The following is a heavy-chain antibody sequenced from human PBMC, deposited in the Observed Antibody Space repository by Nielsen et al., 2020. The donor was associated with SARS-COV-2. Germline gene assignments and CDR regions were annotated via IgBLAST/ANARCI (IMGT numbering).Heavy chain of an antibody. CDR2: ISGSGGGT. CDR3: ARDGLQRSDALDI. D-gene: IGHD4-11*01. CDR1: GFIFSSYA. V-gene: IGHV3-23*01. J-gene: IGHJ3*02. Sequence: GGSLRLSCAASGFIFSSYAMSWVRQAPGKGLEWVSTISGSGGGTYYADSVKGRFSISRDNSKNMLYLQMNSLRAEDTAVYYCARDGLQRSDALDIWGRGTKVTVSS.